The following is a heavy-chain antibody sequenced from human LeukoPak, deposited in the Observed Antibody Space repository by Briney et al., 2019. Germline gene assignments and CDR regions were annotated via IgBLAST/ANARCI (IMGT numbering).Heavy chain of an antibody. CDR2: INPSGGST. J-gene: IGHJ4*02. CDR3: VRDHSPKEMRTDY. Sequence: ASVKVSCKASGYTFTSYYMHWVRQAPGQGLEWMGIINPSGGSTSYAQKFQGRVTMTRDMSTSTVYMELSSLRSEDTAVYYRVRDHSPKEMRTDYWGQGTLVTVSS. D-gene: IGHD5-24*01. V-gene: IGHV1-46*01. CDR1: GYTFTSYY.